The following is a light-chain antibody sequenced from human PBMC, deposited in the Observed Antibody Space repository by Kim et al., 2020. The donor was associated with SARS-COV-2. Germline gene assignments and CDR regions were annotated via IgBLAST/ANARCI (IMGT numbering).Light chain of an antibody. V-gene: IGLV2-11*01. CDR2: DVT. J-gene: IGLJ7*01. CDR1: ESDIGGYNF. Sequence: QSALSQPRSVSGSPGQSVTISCTGTESDIGGYNFVSWYPQHPDKAPKPIIYDVTQRPSGVPDCFSGSRSGNTASLTISGLQAEDEADYYCCSYAGTYTLIFGGGTQMTVL. CDR3: CSYAGTYTLI.